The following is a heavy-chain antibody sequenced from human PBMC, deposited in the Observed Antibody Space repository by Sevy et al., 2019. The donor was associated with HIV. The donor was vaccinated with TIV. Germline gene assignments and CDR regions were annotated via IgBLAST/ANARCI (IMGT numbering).Heavy chain of an antibody. CDR1: GDSMNTYY. CDR3: ASDQGAGYFDH. V-gene: IGHV4-59*13. J-gene: IGHJ4*02. CDR2: MSYSGFT. Sequence: SETLSLTCNVSGDSMNTYYYSWIRQPPGEGLEWIGFMSYSGFTNSKPSLKSRVTLSIDTSKNQFSLKLTSVTAADTAIYDCASDQGAGYFDHWGQGTLVTVSS.